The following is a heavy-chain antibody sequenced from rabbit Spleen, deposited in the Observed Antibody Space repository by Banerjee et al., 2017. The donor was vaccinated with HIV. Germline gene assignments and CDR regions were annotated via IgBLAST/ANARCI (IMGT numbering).Heavy chain of an antibody. Sequence: QSLEESGGGLVKPGASLTLTCKASGFSFSSDYHMCWVRQAPGKGLEWIACIYGGSSGSTQYASWAKGRFTISKTSSTTVTLQMTSLTAADTATYFCARDSGSSFSSYGMDLWGQGTLVTVS. D-gene: IGHD8-1*01. J-gene: IGHJ6*01. CDR1: GFSFSSDYH. V-gene: IGHV1S40*01. CDR2: IYGGSSGST. CDR3: ARDSGSSFSSYGMDL.